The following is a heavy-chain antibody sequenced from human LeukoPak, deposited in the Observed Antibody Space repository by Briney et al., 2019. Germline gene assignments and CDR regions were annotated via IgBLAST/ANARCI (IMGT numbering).Heavy chain of an antibody. CDR2: IGSSGSTK. Sequence: GGSLRLSCAASGFSFSDYYMTWIRQAPGKGLEWVSYIGSSGSTKYYADSVKGRFTISRDNAKNSLYLQMNRLRADDTAVYYCTTAAGDYYDTSAYFFDYWGQGILVTVSS. D-gene: IGHD3-22*01. CDR1: GFSFSDYY. J-gene: IGHJ4*02. CDR3: TTAAGDYYDTSAYFFDY. V-gene: IGHV3-11*01.